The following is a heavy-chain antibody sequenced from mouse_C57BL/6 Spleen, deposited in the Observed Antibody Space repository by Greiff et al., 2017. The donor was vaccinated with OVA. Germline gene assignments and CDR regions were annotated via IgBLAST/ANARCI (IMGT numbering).Heavy chain of an antibody. D-gene: IGHD1-1*01. Sequence: EVKLVESGAELVKPGASVKLSCTASGFNIQDYYMHWVKQRTEQGLEWIGRIDPEDGETKYAPKFQGKATITADTSSNTAYLQLSSLTSEDTAVYYCARNYYGSSYYWYVDVWGTGTTVTVSS. J-gene: IGHJ1*03. V-gene: IGHV14-2*01. CDR1: GFNIQDYY. CDR2: IDPEDGET. CDR3: ARNYYGSSYYWYVDV.